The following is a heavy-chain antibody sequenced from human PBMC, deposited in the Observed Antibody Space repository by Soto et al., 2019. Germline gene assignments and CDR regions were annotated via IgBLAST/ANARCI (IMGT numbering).Heavy chain of an antibody. J-gene: IGHJ6*04. CDR1: GGSFRGYA. CDR3: ARHLLYNMCPDV. D-gene: IGHD2-15*01. V-gene: IGHV4-34*01. CDR2: INHIGDINQSGST. Sequence: PSETLSLTCAVYGGSFRGYAWTWIRQPPGKGLEWIGEINHIGDINQSGSTNYNPSLKSRVTMSADGSKNQIFLRLTSVSAADTASYYCARHLLYNMCPDVWGEGTTVTVSS.